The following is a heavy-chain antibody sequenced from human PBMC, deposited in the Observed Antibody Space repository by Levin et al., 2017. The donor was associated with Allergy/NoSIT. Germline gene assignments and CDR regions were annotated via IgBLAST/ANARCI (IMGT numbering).Heavy chain of an antibody. V-gene: IGHV1-69*13. J-gene: IGHJ4*02. CDR1: GGTISKYA. CDR3: AIFFYYGSGSPFDY. CDR2: IIPMFDTT. Sequence: SVKVSCKASGGTISKYALTWVRQAPGEGLEWMGRIIPMFDTTDYAQRLQGRVTISADESTSTVYMELSSLRSEDTAVYYCAIFFYYGSGSPFDYWGQGTLVTVSS. D-gene: IGHD3-10*01.